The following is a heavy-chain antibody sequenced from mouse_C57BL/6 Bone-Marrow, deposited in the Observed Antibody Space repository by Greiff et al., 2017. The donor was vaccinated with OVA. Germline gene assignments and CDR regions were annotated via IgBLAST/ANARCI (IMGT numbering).Heavy chain of an antibody. Sequence: QVQLQQSGAELARPGASVKLSCKASGYTFTSYGISWVKQRTGQGLEWIGEIYPRSGNTYYNEKFKGKATLTADKSSSTAYMELRSLTSEDSAVYFCAREGIWLEYWYFDVWGTGTTVTVSS. CDR3: AREGIWLEYWYFDV. J-gene: IGHJ1*03. D-gene: IGHD2-2*01. CDR2: IYPRSGNT. V-gene: IGHV1-81*01. CDR1: GYTFTSYG.